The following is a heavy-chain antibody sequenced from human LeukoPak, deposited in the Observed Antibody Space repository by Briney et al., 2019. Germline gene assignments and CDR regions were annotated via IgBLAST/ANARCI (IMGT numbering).Heavy chain of an antibody. V-gene: IGHV4-4*07. CDR3: ARDLRRAGSNYYFDY. CDR2: IYTSGST. CDR1: GYSISSGYY. Sequence: SETLSLTCTVSGYSISSGYYWSWIRQPAGKGLEWIGRIYTSGSTNYNPSLKSRVTMSVDTSKNQFSLKLSSVTAADTAVYYCARDLRRAGSNYYFDYWGQGTLVTVSS. J-gene: IGHJ4*02. D-gene: IGHD2/OR15-2a*01.